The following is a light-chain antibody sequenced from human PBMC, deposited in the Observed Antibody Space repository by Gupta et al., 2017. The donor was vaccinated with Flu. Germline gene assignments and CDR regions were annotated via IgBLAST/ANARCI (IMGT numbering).Light chain of an antibody. V-gene: IGLV2-11*01. CDR3: CSYADRYTHDYV. J-gene: IGLJ1*01. CDR1: SSDVGGYDF. CDR2: DVT. Sequence: QSALTQPRSVSGSPGQSVTVYCTGTSSDVGGYDFVSWYQQYPGKAPRLMIYDVTKRPSGVPGRFSGSKSGNTASLTISGLQAEDEGDYYCCSYADRYTHDYVFGTGIRVTVL.